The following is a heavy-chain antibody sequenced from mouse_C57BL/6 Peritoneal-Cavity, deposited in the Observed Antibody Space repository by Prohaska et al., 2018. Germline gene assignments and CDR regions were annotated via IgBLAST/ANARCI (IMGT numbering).Heavy chain of an antibody. CDR2: INPNNGGT. Sequence: EVQLQQSGPELVKPGASVKISCKASGYTFTDYYMNWVKQSHGKSLEWIGDINPNNGGTSYNQKFKGKATLTVDKAASTAYMELRRLTSEDSAVYYCARRWLLEYFDVWGTGTTVTVSS. D-gene: IGHD2-3*01. CDR3: ARRWLLEYFDV. V-gene: IGHV1-26*01. J-gene: IGHJ1*03. CDR1: GYTFTDYY.